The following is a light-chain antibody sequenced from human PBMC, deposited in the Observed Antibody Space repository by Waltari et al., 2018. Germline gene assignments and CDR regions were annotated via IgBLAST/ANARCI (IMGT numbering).Light chain of an antibody. CDR1: SSDVGGYNY. CDR2: DVT. V-gene: IGLV2-11*01. CDR3: PSYARTYTGV. J-gene: IGLJ3*02. Sequence: QSALTQPRSVSESPGQSVTISCTGTSSDVGGYNYISWYQHHPGKAPKLVIYDVTKRPPGVPDRFSSSKSGNTASLTISGGRAEDEADYYCPSYARTYTGVFGGGTKLTVL.